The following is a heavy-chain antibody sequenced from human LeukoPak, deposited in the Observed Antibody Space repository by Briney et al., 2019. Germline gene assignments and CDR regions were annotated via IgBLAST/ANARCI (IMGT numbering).Heavy chain of an antibody. Sequence: ASVKVSCKASGYTFTSYGISWVRQAPGQGLEWMGIINPSGGSTSYAQKFQGRVTMTRDTSTSTVYMELSGLRSEDTAVYYCARGIMITFGGVIVNNWFDPWGQGTLVTVSS. CDR2: INPSGGST. J-gene: IGHJ5*02. D-gene: IGHD3-16*02. CDR1: GYTFTSYG. CDR3: ARGIMITFGGVIVNNWFDP. V-gene: IGHV1-46*01.